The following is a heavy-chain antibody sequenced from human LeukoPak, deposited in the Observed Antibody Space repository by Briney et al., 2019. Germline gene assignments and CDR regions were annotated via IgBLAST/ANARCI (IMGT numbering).Heavy chain of an antibody. CDR1: GFTFSSYA. CDR2: ISGSGGST. V-gene: IGHV3-23*01. Sequence: GGSLRLSCASSGFTFSSYAMSWVRQAPGKRLEWFSAISGSGGSTYYADSVKGRFTISRDNSKNTLYLQMNSLRAEDTAVYYCAKAGFLEWLTDAFDIWGQGTMVTVSS. J-gene: IGHJ3*02. CDR3: AKAGFLEWLTDAFDI. D-gene: IGHD3-3*01.